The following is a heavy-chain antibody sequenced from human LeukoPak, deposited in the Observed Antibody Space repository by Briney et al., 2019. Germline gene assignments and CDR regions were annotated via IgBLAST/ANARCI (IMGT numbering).Heavy chain of an antibody. Sequence: PSETLSLTCAVYGGSFSGYYWSWIRQPPGKGLEWIGEINHSGGTNYNPSLRSRVTISVDTSKNQFSLKLSSVTAADTAVYYCASILPAYYDFWSGYYTTNDAFDIWGQGTMVTVSS. J-gene: IGHJ3*02. CDR3: ASILPAYYDFWSGYYTTNDAFDI. D-gene: IGHD3-3*01. V-gene: IGHV4-34*01. CDR1: GGSFSGYY. CDR2: INHSGGT.